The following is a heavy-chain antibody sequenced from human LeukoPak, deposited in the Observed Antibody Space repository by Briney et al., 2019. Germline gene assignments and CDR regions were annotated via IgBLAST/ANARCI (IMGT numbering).Heavy chain of an antibody. CDR3: AKGDNDILTGYYNSFDY. CDR2: ISGSGIST. CDR1: GFTFSSYW. J-gene: IGHJ4*02. Sequence: GGSLRLSCAASGFTFSSYWMTWVRQAPGKGLEWVSTISGSGISTYYSDSVKGRFTISRDNSKNTLYLQMNSLRAEDTAVYYCAKGDNDILTGYYNSFDYWGQGTLVTVSS. V-gene: IGHV3-23*01. D-gene: IGHD3-9*01.